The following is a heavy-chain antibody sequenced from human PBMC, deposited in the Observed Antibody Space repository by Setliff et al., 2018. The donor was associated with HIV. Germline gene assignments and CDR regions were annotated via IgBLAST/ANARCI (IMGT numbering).Heavy chain of an antibody. J-gene: IGHJ4*02. CDR1: GDSIGRGGYY. CDR2: IYYSGDT. CDR3: ARDVGGSEMATHFDY. D-gene: IGHD3-16*01. V-gene: IGHV4-31*03. Sequence: SETLSLTCTVSGDSIGRGGYYWGWIRQHPGKGLEWIGYIYYSGDTYYNPSLKSRISMSVDTSKNQFSLKVSSVTAADTAVYYCARDVGGSEMATHFDYWGPGTLVTVSS.